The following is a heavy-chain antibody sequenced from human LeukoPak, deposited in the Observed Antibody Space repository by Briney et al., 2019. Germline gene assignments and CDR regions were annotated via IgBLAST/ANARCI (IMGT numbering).Heavy chain of an antibody. CDR3: AKDWLPMYSSAGYFDY. Sequence: GGSLRLSCAASGFTFSSYSMNWVRQAPGKGLEWVSSISSSSSYIYYADSVKGRFTISRDNSKNTLYLQMNSLRAEDTAVYYCAKDWLPMYSSAGYFDYWGQGTLVTVSS. CDR2: ISSSSSYI. D-gene: IGHD6-19*01. CDR1: GFTFSSYS. V-gene: IGHV3-21*04. J-gene: IGHJ4*02.